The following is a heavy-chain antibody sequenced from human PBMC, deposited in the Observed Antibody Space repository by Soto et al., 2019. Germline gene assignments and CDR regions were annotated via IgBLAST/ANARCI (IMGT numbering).Heavy chain of an antibody. D-gene: IGHD2-2*02. Sequence: GASVKVSCKASGYTFTGYYMHWVRQAPGQGLEWMGWINPNSGGTNYAQKCQGRVTMTRDTSISTAYMELSRLRSDDTAVYYCAIPDGKGDCSSTSCYTFDYYGMDVWGQGTTFTVSS. CDR1: GYTFTGYY. J-gene: IGHJ6*02. CDR2: INPNSGGT. CDR3: AIPDGKGDCSSTSCYTFDYYGMDV. V-gene: IGHV1-2*02.